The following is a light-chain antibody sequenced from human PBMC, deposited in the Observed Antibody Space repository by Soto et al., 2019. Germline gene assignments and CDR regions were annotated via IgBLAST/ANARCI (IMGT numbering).Light chain of an antibody. CDR2: DAS. Sequence: IHMTQCPQTVSSSVGDGFTITCRASQSISSWLAWYQQKPGKAPKLLIYDASSLESGVPSRFSGSGSGTEFTLTISSLQADDLAAYCCDRSKCYCPETSFGQGT. CDR3: DRSKCYCPETS. CDR1: QSISSW. J-gene: IGKJ5*01. V-gene: IGKV1-5*01.